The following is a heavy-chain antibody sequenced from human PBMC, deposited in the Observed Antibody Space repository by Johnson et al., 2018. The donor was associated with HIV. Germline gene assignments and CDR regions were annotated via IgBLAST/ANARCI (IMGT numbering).Heavy chain of an antibody. J-gene: IGHJ3*02. CDR1: GFTFSSYG. V-gene: IGHV3-30*03. CDR3: AREPGLVAAFDI. Sequence: QVQLVESGGGVVQPGRSLRLSCAASGFTFSSYGMHWVRQAPGKGLEWVAVISYDGTYKYYADSVKGRFTISRDNSKNTLYLQMNSLRAEDTAVYYCAREPGLVAAFDIWGQGTMVTVSS. CDR2: ISYDGTYK. D-gene: IGHD6-19*01.